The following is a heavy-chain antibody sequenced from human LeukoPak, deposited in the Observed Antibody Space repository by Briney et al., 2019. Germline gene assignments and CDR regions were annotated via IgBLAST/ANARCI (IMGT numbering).Heavy chain of an antibody. CDR1: GFSFSGYA. D-gene: IGHD3-22*01. CDR3: GAYYDTSGYYHHDTFDI. V-gene: IGHV3-66*01. J-gene: IGHJ3*02. CDR2: IYSGGST. Sequence: GGSLRLSCSASGFSFSGYALSWVRQAPGKGLEWVSLIYSGGSTYYADSVKGRFTISRDNSKNTLYLQMNSLRAEDTAVYYCGAYYDTSGYYHHDTFDIWGQGTMVTVSS.